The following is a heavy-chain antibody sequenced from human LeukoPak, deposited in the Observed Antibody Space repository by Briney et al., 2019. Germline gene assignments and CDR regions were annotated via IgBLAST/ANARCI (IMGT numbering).Heavy chain of an antibody. CDR1: GGSIKNYY. J-gene: IGHJ4*02. Sequence: SETLSLTCAVSGGSIKNYYWTWIRQSAGKGLEWIGRIYSSGITNYNPSLTSRVVMSVDVSKSQFSLELTSVTAADTAVYYCARLGAAAGIDYWGQGTLVTISS. CDR3: ARLGAAAGIDY. D-gene: IGHD6-13*01. V-gene: IGHV4-4*07. CDR2: IYSSGIT.